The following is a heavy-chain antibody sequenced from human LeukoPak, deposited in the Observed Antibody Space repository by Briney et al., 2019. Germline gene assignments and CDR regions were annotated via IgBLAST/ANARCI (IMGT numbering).Heavy chain of an antibody. CDR1: GFSISSYE. V-gene: IGHV3-48*03. J-gene: IGHJ4*02. D-gene: IGHD2-15*01. CDR2: ISSSGSTI. Sequence: PGGSLRLSCAASGFSISSYEMSWVRQAPGKGLEWVSYISSSGSTIYYADSVKGRFTISRDNAKNSLYLQMNSLRAEDTAVYYCVRDSPHSGFNVDFDCWGQGTLVTVS. CDR3: VRDSPHSGFNVDFDC.